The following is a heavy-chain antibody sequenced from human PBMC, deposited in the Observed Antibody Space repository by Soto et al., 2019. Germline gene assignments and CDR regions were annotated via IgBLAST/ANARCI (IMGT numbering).Heavy chain of an antibody. CDR1: GYTFTGYY. CDR3: ARESRSGYDEFDP. J-gene: IGHJ5*02. V-gene: IGHV1-2*02. D-gene: IGHD5-12*01. Sequence: GASVKVSCKASGYTFTGYYMHWVRQAPGQGLEWMGWINPNSGGTNYAQKFQGRVTTTRDTSISTAYMELSRLRSDDTAVYYCARESRSGYDEFDPWGQGTLVTVSS. CDR2: INPNSGGT.